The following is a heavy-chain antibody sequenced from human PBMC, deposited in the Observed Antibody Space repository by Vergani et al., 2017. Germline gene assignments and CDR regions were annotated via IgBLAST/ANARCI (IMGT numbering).Heavy chain of an antibody. CDR2: INPTTGNP. Sequence: QAQLVQSGSELKKPGASVKVSCKASGYSFNNYAIHWVRQAPGQGLEWMGWINPTTGNPTYARAFTGRFVFSLHTSISTAYLQIGSLKAEDTAVYFCARAKRCRLAVGATDSWGQGTLLTVSS. V-gene: IGHV7-4-1*01. J-gene: IGHJ4*02. D-gene: IGHD6-19*01. CDR3: ARAKRCRLAVGATDS. CDR1: GYSFNNYA.